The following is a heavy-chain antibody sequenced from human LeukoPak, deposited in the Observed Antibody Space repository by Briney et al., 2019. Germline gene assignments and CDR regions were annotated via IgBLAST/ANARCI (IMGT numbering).Heavy chain of an antibody. CDR3: ARDRNLEYSSSSGRFDP. V-gene: IGHV1-46*03. J-gene: IGHJ5*02. Sequence: ASVKVSCKASGYTFTSYYMHWVRQAPGQGLEWMGIINSSGGSTNYAQKFQGRVTMTRDTSTSTVYMELSSLRPEDTAVYFCARDRNLEYSSSSGRFDPWGQGTLVTVSS. D-gene: IGHD6-6*01. CDR2: INSSGGST. CDR1: GYTFTSYY.